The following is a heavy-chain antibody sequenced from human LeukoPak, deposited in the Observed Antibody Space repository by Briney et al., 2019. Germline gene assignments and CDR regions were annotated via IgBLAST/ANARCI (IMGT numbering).Heavy chain of an antibody. D-gene: IGHD2-15*01. Sequence: SETLSLTCAVSSGSISSSDWWSWVRQPPGTGLEWIGEIYQSGSANYNTSLKSRVTISIDKSKNQFSLKLTSVTVADTAVYYCARNYCSAGRCYWYFDLWGRGTLVTVSS. CDR3: ARNYCSAGRCYWYFDL. CDR2: IYQSGSA. J-gene: IGHJ2*01. CDR1: SGSISSSDW. V-gene: IGHV4-4*02.